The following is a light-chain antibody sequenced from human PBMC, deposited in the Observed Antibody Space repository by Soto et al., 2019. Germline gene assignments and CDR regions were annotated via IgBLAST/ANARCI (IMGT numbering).Light chain of an antibody. J-gene: IGLJ2*01. CDR3: SSYTSSSTVV. Sequence: QSALTQPASVSGSPGQSITMSCDGTSSDVGGYNYVSWYQHHPGKAPKLMIYDVGNRPSGVSNRFSGSKFGNTASLTISGLQAEDEADYYCSSYTSSSTVVFGGGTKLTAL. CDR2: DVG. V-gene: IGLV2-14*03. CDR1: SSDVGGYNY.